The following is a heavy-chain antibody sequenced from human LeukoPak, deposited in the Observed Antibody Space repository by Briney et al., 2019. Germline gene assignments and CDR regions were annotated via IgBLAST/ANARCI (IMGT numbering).Heavy chain of an antibody. V-gene: IGHV3-23*01. J-gene: IGHJ4*02. CDR1: GFTFSSYA. CDR2: ISGSGGST. Sequence: GGSLRLSCAASGFTFSSYAMSWVRQAPGKGLEWVSAISGSGGSTYYADSVKGRFTISRDNSKNTLYLQMNSLRAEDTAVYYCAKVEGDYSSSWYGGRLDYWGQGTLVTVSS. D-gene: IGHD6-13*01. CDR3: AKVEGDYSSSWYGGRLDY.